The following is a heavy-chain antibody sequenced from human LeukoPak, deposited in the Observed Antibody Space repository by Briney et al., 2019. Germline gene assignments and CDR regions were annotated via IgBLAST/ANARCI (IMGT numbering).Heavy chain of an antibody. V-gene: IGHV3-74*01. J-gene: IGHJ3*02. CDR3: ARETREPGSRDHQTDAFDI. Sequence: PGGSLRLSCAASGFTFSDYWMHWVRQAPGKGLVWVSRINSDATRPSYADSVKGRFTISRDNAKNTLYLQMNSLRNEDTAVYYCARETREPGSRDHQTDAFDIWGQGTMVSVSS. D-gene: IGHD2-15*01. CDR2: INSDATRP. CDR1: GFTFSDYW.